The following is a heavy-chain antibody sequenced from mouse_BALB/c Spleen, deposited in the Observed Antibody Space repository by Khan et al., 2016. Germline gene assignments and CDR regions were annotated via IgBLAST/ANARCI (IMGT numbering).Heavy chain of an antibody. V-gene: IGHV9-1*02. CDR3: ARRRQLDLYYAMDY. Sequence: QIQLVQSGPELKKPGETVKISCKASGYTFTNYGMNWVKQAPGKGLRWWGGIKTYTGEATLVKTFKGGLAFPLETSASTAYLQINNLKNEHMATYFCARRRQLDLYYAMDYWGQGTSVTVSS. D-gene: IGHD6-1*01. J-gene: IGHJ4*01. CDR1: GYTFTNYG. CDR2: IKTYTGEA.